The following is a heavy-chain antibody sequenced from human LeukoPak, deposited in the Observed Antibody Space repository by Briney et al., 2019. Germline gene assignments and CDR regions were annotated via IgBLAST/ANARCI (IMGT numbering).Heavy chain of an antibody. CDR2: IYYSGST. CDR3: ARGCGGDCYYYYYYMDV. V-gene: IGHV4-59*11. Sequence: SETLSLTCTVSGGSISSHYWSWIRQPPGKGLEWIGYIYYSGSTNYNTSLKSRVTISVDTSKNQFSLKLSSVTAADTAVYYCARGCGGDCYYYYYYMDVWGKGATVTVSS. CDR1: GGSISSHY. D-gene: IGHD2-21*02. J-gene: IGHJ6*03.